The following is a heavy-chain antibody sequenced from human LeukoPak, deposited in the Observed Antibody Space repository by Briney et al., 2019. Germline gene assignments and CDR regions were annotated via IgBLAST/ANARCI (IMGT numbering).Heavy chain of an antibody. CDR1: GFTFSNSG. CDR2: ISFDGSNK. D-gene: IGHD3-10*01. J-gene: IGHJ2*01. V-gene: IGHV3-30*18. CDR3: AKDLGSRPRYWYFDL. Sequence: GGSLRLSCAASGFTFSNSGMHWVRQAPGKGLEWVAVISFDGSNKNFADSVKGRFTVSRDNSKNTLYLQMNSLRAEDSAVYYCAKDLGSRPRYWYFDLWGRGTLVTVSS.